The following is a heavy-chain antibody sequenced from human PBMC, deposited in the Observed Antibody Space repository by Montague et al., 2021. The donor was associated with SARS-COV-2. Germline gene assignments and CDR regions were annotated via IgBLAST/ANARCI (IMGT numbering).Heavy chain of an antibody. Sequence: SLRLSCAASGFTFSSYAMSWVRQAPGKGLEWVSAISGSGGSTYYADSVKGRFTISRDNSKNTLYVQMNSLRAEDTAVYYCAKLTTGYSYGTRDYWGQGTLVTVSS. J-gene: IGHJ4*02. CDR1: GFTFSSYA. D-gene: IGHD5-18*01. CDR3: AKLTTGYSYGTRDY. V-gene: IGHV3-23*01. CDR2: ISGSGGST.